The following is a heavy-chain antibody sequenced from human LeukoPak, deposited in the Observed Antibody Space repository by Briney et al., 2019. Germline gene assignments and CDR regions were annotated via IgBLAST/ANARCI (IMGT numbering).Heavy chain of an antibody. CDR1: GGPISSSTYY. CDR3: APRGYNYDYVWGSYPGDLKYYFDY. V-gene: IGHV4-39*07. D-gene: IGHD3-16*02. J-gene: IGHJ4*02. Sequence: PSETLSLTCTVSGGPISSSTYYWGWIRQPPGKGLEWIGNIFYNENTFYNPSLKSRVTISVDTSKNQFSLRLSSVTAADTAVYYCAPRGYNYDYVWGSYPGDLKYYFDYWGQGTLVTVSS. CDR2: IFYNENT.